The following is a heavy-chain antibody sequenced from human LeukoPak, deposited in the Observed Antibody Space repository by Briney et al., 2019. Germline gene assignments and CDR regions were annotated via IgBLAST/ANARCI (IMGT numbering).Heavy chain of an antibody. V-gene: IGHV3-48*04. D-gene: IGHD3-22*01. CDR2: ISSSGSTI. J-gene: IGHJ4*02. CDR1: GFTFSSYS. Sequence: GGSLRLSCAASGFTFSSYSMNWVRQAPGKGLEWVSYISSSGSTIYYADSVKGRFTISRDNAKNSLYLQMNSLRAEDTAVYYCARDLWGTDYYDSSGYTPYDYWGQGTLVTVSS. CDR3: ARDLWGTDYYDSSGYTPYDY.